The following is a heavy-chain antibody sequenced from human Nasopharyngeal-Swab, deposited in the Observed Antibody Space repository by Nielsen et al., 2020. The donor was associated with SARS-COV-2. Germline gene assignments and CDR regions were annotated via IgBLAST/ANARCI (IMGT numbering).Heavy chain of an antibody. CDR1: GGSISSSSYY. J-gene: IGHJ3*02. CDR2: IYYSGST. Sequence: SETLSLTCTVSGGSISSSSYYWGWIRQPPGKGLEWIGSIYYSGSTYYNPSLKSRVTISVDTSKNQFSLKLSSVTAADTAMYYCARGDGIYCGGGNCYAVDPFEIWGQGTMVTVSS. V-gene: IGHV4-39*01. D-gene: IGHD2-15*01. CDR3: ARGDGIYCGGGNCYAVDPFEI.